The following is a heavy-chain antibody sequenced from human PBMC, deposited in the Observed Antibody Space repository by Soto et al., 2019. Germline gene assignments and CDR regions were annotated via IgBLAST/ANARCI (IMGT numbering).Heavy chain of an antibody. CDR1: GGSIIRSNW. D-gene: IGHD6-13*01. J-gene: IGHJ4*02. Sequence: SETLSLTCAVSGGSIIRSNWWSWVRQPPGKGLEWIGETFHSGSTNSNPSLKSRVTISVDTSKNQFSLKLSSVTAADTAVYYCARHSNEYRKSLDYWXQGTLVTVSS. CDR2: TFHSGST. V-gene: IGHV4-4*02. CDR3: ARHSNEYRKSLDY.